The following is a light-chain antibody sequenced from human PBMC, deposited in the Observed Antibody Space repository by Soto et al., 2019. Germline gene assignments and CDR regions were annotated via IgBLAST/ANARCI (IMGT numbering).Light chain of an antibody. Sequence: QSALAQPASVSGSPGQSITISCTATRSDVGGYTLVSWFQQYPGKAPKLMIYEDNKRPSGVSDRFSGSKSGNTASLTISGLQAEDEADYYCCSYAGSSSVLFGGGTKVTVL. V-gene: IGLV2-23*01. CDR1: RSDVGGYTL. J-gene: IGLJ2*01. CDR2: EDN. CDR3: CSYAGSSSVL.